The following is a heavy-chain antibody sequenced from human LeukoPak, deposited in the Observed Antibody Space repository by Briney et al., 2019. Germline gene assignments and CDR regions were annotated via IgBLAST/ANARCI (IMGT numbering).Heavy chain of an antibody. J-gene: IGHJ4*02. CDR1: GFTFSTYG. V-gene: IGHV3-33*01. D-gene: IGHD1-26*01. CDR3: ARGAAGYVGASSFDY. Sequence: GGSLRLSCAASGFTFSTYGMHWVRQAPGKGLEWVALIWHDGTNACYADSVKGRFTISRDNAKNSLYLQMNSLRAEDTAVYYCARGAAGYVGASSFDYWGQGTLVTVSS. CDR2: IWHDGTNA.